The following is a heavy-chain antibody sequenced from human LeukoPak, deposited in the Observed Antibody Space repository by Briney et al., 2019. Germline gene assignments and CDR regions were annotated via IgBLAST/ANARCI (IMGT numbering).Heavy chain of an antibody. J-gene: IGHJ4*02. CDR3: ARTLGQQLVNFDY. V-gene: IGHV4-39*01. Sequence: SETLSLTCNVSGGSISSSRYYWGRIRQSPGKELEWIGSIFYSGNTYYNPSLQSRVTISVDTSKNQFSLKLSSVTAADTAVYYCARTLGQQLVNFDYWGQGALVTVSS. CDR1: GGSISSSRYY. D-gene: IGHD6-13*01. CDR2: IFYSGNT.